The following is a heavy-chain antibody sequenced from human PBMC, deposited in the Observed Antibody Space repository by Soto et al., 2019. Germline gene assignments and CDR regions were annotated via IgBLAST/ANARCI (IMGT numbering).Heavy chain of an antibody. Sequence: HPGGSLRLSCAASGFTFSNYAMSWVRQAPGKGLVWVSGISGDGSSTCYADSVKGRFTISRDNAKNTLYLQMNSLRAEDTAVYYCARERRTLSGWYSDYWGQGTLVTGSS. D-gene: IGHD6-19*01. CDR1: GFTFSNYA. CDR2: ISGDGSST. J-gene: IGHJ4*02. V-gene: IGHV3-74*01. CDR3: ARERRTLSGWYSDY.